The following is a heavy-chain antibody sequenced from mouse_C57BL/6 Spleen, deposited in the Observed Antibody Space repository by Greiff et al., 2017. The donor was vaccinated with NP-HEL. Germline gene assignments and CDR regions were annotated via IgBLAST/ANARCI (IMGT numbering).Heavy chain of an antibody. V-gene: IGHV14-2*01. J-gene: IGHJ1*03. D-gene: IGHD2-3*01. Sequence: VQLQQSGAELVKPGASVKLSCTASGFNIKDYYMHWVKQRTEQGLEWIGRIDPEDGETKYAPNFQGKATITADTSSNTAYLPLSSLTSEDTAVYYCAHYDGYYEYFDVWGTGTTVTVSS. CDR1: GFNIKDYY. CDR3: AHYDGYYEYFDV. CDR2: IDPEDGET.